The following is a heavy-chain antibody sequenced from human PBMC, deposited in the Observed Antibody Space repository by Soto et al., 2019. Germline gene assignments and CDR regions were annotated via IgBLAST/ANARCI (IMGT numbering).Heavy chain of an antibody. CDR2: INHSGST. V-gene: IGHV4-34*01. Sequence: SETLSLTCAVYGGSFSGYYWSWIRQPPGKGLEWIGEINHSGSTNYNPSLKSRVTISVDTSKNQFSLKLSSVTAADTAVYYCARAWIQDYYYYGMDVWGQGTTVTVSS. CDR1: GGSFSGYY. D-gene: IGHD5-18*01. CDR3: ARAWIQDYYYYGMDV. J-gene: IGHJ6*02.